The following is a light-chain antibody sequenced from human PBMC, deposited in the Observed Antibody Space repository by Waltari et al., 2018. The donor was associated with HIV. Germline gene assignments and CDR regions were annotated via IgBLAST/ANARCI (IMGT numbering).Light chain of an antibody. V-gene: IGLV1-51*01. Sequence: LLTQPPSVSATTGQSVTVSSSGGSAHLCPHSVYRYQHLPRTAPKLLIFDNIKRPPGIPDPYSGSSSGTSDTLVISGLQKGDEADYYCAAWDSSLNPGVVFGGGTKLTVL. J-gene: IGLJ2*01. CDR1: SAHLCPHS. CDR2: DNI. CDR3: AAWDSSLNPGVV.